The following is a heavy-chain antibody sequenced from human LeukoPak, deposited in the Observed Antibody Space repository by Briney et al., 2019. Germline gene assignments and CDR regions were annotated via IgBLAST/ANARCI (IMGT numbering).Heavy chain of an antibody. CDR1: GYTLTELS. D-gene: IGHD2-2*01. CDR2: FDPEDGET. J-gene: IGHJ4*02. Sequence: ASVNVSCKVSGYTLTELSMHWVRQAPGKGLEWMGGFDPEDGETIYAQKFQGRVTMTEDTSTDTAYMELSSLRSEDTAVYYCATAPQASYCSSTSCYVFDYWGQGTLVTVSS. CDR3: ATAPQASYCSSTSCYVFDY. V-gene: IGHV1-24*01.